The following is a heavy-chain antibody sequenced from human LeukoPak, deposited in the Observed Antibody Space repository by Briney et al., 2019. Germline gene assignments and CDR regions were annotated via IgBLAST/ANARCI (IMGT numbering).Heavy chain of an antibody. Sequence: PGGSLRLSCAASGFTFSSYAMSWVRQALGKGLEWVSAISGSGGSTYYADSVKGRFTISRDNSKNTLYLQMNSLRAEDTAVYYCASARSRYSSGWYLPWGYWGQGTLVTVSS. V-gene: IGHV3-23*01. D-gene: IGHD6-19*01. CDR2: ISGSGGST. J-gene: IGHJ4*02. CDR1: GFTFSSYA. CDR3: ASARSRYSSGWYLPWGY.